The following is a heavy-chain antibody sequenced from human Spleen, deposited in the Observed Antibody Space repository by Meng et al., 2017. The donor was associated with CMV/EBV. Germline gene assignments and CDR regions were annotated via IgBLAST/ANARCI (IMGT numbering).Heavy chain of an antibody. D-gene: IGHD2/OR15-2a*01. CDR3: ARSFLGPFDP. CDR2: MSPNSGNT. J-gene: IGHJ5*02. V-gene: IGHV1-8*01. Sequence: KVSCRTSGYNFISYNIHWVRQATGKGLEWMGWMSPNSGNTGYAQKFQGRVTMTRNTSITTAYMELSSLRSEDTAVYYCARSFLGPFDPWGQGTLVTVSS. CDR1: GYNFISYN.